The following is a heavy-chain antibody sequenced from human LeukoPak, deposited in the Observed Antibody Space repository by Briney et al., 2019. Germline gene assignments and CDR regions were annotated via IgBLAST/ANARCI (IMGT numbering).Heavy chain of an antibody. Sequence: PSETLSLTCTVAGGSISSSSYYWGWIRQPPGKGLEWIGSIYYSGSTYYNPSLKSRVTISVDTSKNQFSLKLSSVTAADTAVYYCAINPHAATIHYWAQGTLVTVSS. CDR2: IYYSGST. V-gene: IGHV4-39*01. D-gene: IGHD5-24*01. J-gene: IGHJ4*02. CDR1: GGSISSSSYY. CDR3: AINPHAATIHY.